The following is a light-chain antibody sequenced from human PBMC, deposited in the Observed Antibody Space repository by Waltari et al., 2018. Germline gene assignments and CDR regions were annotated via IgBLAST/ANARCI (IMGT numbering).Light chain of an antibody. CDR2: GAS. Sequence: EIALTLSPDILSLSPGETATLSSRASQSFSFSFLAWYQHHPGQAPRLLIYGASTRASGIPDRFSGSGFGADYTLTISRLEPDDSAVYYCHQYGRSPPYAFGQGTKLEI. CDR3: HQYGRSPPYA. J-gene: IGKJ2*01. V-gene: IGKV3-20*01. CDR1: QSFSFSF.